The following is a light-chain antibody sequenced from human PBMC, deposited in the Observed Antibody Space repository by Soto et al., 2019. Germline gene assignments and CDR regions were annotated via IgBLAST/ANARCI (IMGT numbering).Light chain of an antibody. Sequence: DIQMTQSPSSLSASLGDRVTITCRASQGISNNLAWYQQRPGKVPKVLIFGASTLERGVPPRFSCSGSGTDFTLTISRLQPEDVATYYCQNYNSAPFTFGPGTKVDI. CDR3: QNYNSAPFT. J-gene: IGKJ3*01. V-gene: IGKV1-27*01. CDR1: QGISNN. CDR2: GAS.